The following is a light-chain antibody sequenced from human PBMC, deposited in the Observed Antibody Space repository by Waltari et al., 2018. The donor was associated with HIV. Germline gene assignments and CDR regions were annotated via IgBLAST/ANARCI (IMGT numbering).Light chain of an antibody. Sequence: QSVLTQPPSVSAAPGQRVTISCSGSSSTIGSNDVSWYQQLPGQAPKLLIFDNYKRPSGFPDRFSGSKSGTSATLGITGLQTGDEADYYCGTWDSGLSAVVFGGGTKLTVL. J-gene: IGLJ3*02. V-gene: IGLV1-51*01. CDR2: DNY. CDR1: SSTIGSND. CDR3: GTWDSGLSAVV.